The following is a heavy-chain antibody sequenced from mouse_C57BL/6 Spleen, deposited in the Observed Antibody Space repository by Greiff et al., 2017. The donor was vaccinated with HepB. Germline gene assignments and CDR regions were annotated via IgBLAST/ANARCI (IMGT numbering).Heavy chain of an antibody. J-gene: IGHJ4*01. CDR2: IWSDGST. CDR3: ARHEDYDVCYYYAMDY. D-gene: IGHD2-4*01. Sequence: QVQLKQSGPGLVAPSQSLSITCTVSGFSLTSYGVHWVRQPPGKGLEWLVVIWSDGSTTYNSALKSRLSISKDNSKSQVFLKMNSLQTDDTAMYYCARHEDYDVCYYYAMDYWGQGTSVTVSS. V-gene: IGHV2-6-1*01. CDR1: GFSLTSYG.